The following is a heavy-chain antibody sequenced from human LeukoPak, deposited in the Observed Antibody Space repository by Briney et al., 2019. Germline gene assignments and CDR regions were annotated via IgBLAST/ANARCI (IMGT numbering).Heavy chain of an antibody. Sequence: GASVKVSCKASGGTFSSYAISWVRQAPGQGLEWMGGIIPTFGTANYAQKFQGRVTITADKSTSTAYMELSSLRSEDTAVYYCARVALYDSSGYSFGYFDYWGQGTLVTVSS. CDR2: IIPTFGTA. V-gene: IGHV1-69*06. CDR3: ARVALYDSSGYSFGYFDY. CDR1: GGTFSSYA. D-gene: IGHD3-22*01. J-gene: IGHJ4*02.